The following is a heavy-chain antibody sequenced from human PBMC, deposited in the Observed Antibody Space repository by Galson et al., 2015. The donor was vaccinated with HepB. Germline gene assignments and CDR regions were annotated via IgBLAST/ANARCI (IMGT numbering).Heavy chain of an antibody. CDR3: ARGGPYYGSGSYYNAFDY. Sequence: TLSLTCTVSGGSISSGSYYWSWIRQPAGKGLEWIGRIYTSGSTNYNPSLKSRVTISVDTSKNQFSLKLSSVTAADTTVYYCARGGPYYGSGSYYNAFDYWGQGTLVTVSS. J-gene: IGHJ4*02. V-gene: IGHV4-61*02. CDR2: IYTSGST. D-gene: IGHD3-10*01. CDR1: GGSISSGSYY.